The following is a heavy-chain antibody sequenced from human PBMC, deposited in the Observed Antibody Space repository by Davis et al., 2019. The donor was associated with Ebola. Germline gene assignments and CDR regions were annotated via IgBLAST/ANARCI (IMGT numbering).Heavy chain of an antibody. CDR3: AKRRGFHSFDY. CDR1: GFTFSDYY. Sequence: GESLKISCAASGFTFSDYYMSWIRQAPGKGLEWVSYISSSGGSTYYADSVKGRFTISRDNSKNTLYLQMNSLRAEDTAVYYCAKRRGFHSFDYWGQGTLVTVSS. J-gene: IGHJ4*02. CDR2: ISSSGGST. D-gene: IGHD2-15*01. V-gene: IGHV3-23*01.